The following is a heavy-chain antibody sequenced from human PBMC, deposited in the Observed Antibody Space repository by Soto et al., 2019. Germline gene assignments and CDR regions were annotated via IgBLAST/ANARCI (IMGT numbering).Heavy chain of an antibody. CDR1: GFIFSNYG. J-gene: IGHJ4*02. D-gene: IGHD2-21*01. CDR3: ARGLHSLFDY. Sequence: GGSLRLSCAASGFIFSNYGMHWARQAPGKGLEWLAVIWYDGNNKYYADSVKGRFTISRDNSNNTLYMQMTSLRADDTAVYYCARGLHSLFDYWGQGTLVTVSS. CDR2: IWYDGNNK. V-gene: IGHV3-33*01.